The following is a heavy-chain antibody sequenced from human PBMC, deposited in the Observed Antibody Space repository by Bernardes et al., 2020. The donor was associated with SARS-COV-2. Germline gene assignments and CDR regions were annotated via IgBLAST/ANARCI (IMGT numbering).Heavy chain of an antibody. D-gene: IGHD3-16*01. CDR1: GFTLSYDH. J-gene: IGHJ4*02. Sequence: GGSLRLSCVVSGFTLSYDHINWIRQAPGKGLEWISYITRNGNSIFYSDSVKGRFTISRDNAENSVYLQMNSQRSDETAVYYCPRDGGHRRFQFWGQGTLVTVSS. V-gene: IGHV3-11*01. CDR3: PRDGGHRRFQF. CDR2: ITRNGNSI.